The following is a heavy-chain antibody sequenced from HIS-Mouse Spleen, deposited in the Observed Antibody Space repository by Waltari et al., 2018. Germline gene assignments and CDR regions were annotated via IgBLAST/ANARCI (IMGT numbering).Heavy chain of an antibody. CDR3: ARSPYYDFWSGYSDNWFDP. D-gene: IGHD3-3*01. V-gene: IGHV4-34*01. J-gene: IGHJ5*02. Sequence: QVQLQQWGAGLLKPSETLSLTCAVYGGSFSGYYWSWIRQPPGTGLEWIGEINHSGSTNYNPSLKSRVTISVDTSKNQFSLKLSSVTAADTAVYYCARSPYYDFWSGYSDNWFDPWGQGTLVTVSS. CDR1: GGSFSGYY. CDR2: INHSGST.